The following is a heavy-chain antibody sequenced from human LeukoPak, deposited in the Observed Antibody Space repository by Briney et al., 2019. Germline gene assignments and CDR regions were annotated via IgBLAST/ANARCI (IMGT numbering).Heavy chain of an antibody. CDR2: ISWDGGST. CDR3: AKDISYDSSGYQMTYMDV. D-gene: IGHD3-22*01. V-gene: IGHV3-43D*03. J-gene: IGHJ6*03. CDR1: GFTLDDYA. Sequence: PRGSLRLSCAASGFTLDDYAKHWVRQAPGKGLEWVSLISWDGGSTYYADSVKGRFTISRDNSKNSLYLQMNSLRAEDTALYYCAKDISYDSSGYQMTYMDVWGKGTTVTVSS.